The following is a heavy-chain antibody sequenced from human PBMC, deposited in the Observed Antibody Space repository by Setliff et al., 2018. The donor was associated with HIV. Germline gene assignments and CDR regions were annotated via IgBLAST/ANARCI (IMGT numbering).Heavy chain of an antibody. V-gene: IGHV4-59*12. D-gene: IGHD6-19*01. J-gene: IGHJ4*02. Sequence: SETLSLTCSASGGSLSSYYWSWIRQPPGKGLEWIGSIYYSGSTYYNPSLKSRVTISVDRSKDQFSLKMTSVTAADTAIYYCARSSTAGFDFWGQGTLVTVSS. CDR3: ARSSTAGFDF. CDR2: IYYSGST. CDR1: GGSLSSYY.